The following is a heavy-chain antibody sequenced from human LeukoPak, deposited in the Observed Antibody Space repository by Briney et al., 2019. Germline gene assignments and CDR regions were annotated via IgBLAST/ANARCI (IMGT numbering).Heavy chain of an antibody. Sequence: PPGGSLRLSCAASGFTFSSYGMNWVRQAPGKGLEWVSYISSSSSTIYYADSVKGRFTISRDNAKNSLYLQMNSLRAEDTAVYYCARDSTYCGGDCYGPAGFGYWGQGTLVTVSS. J-gene: IGHJ4*02. CDR1: GFTFSSYG. D-gene: IGHD2-21*02. CDR2: ISSSSSTI. CDR3: ARDSTYCGGDCYGPAGFGY. V-gene: IGHV3-48*01.